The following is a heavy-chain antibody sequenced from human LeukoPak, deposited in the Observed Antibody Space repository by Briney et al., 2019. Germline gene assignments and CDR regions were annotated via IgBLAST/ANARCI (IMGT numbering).Heavy chain of an antibody. J-gene: IGHJ3*02. D-gene: IGHD3-22*01. CDR2: IYYSGST. CDR1: GGSISSGGYY. CDR3: ARAKVTMIVVVTDAFDI. Sequence: SQTLSLTCTVSGGSISSGGYYWSWIRQHPGKGLEWIGYIYYSGSTYYNPFLKSRVTISVDTSKNQFSLKLSSVTAADTAVYYCARAKVTMIVVVTDAFDIWGQGTMVTVSS. V-gene: IGHV4-31*03.